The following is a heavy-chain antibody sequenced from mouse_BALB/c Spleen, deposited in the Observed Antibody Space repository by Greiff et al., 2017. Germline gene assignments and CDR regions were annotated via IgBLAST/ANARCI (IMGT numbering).Heavy chain of an antibody. D-gene: IGHD1-2*01. CDR3: ARGGYHFDY. CDR1: GFTFSSFG. Sequence: EVQVVESGGGLVQPGGSRKLSCAASGFTFSSFGMHWVRQAPEKGLEWVAYISSGSSTIYYADTVKGRFTISRDNPKNTLFLQMTSLRSEDTAMYYCARGGYHFDYWGQGTTLTVSS. J-gene: IGHJ2*01. V-gene: IGHV5-17*02. CDR2: ISSGSSTI.